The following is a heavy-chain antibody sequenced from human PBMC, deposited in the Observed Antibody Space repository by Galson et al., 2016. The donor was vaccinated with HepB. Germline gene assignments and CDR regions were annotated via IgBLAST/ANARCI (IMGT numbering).Heavy chain of an antibody. CDR3: ARDITVAGTVSDY. D-gene: IGHD6-19*01. Sequence: SLRLSCAASRFTFSSYGMHWVRQAPGKGLEWAAVIWYDGNNKYYADSVKGRFTISRDNSKNTVYLQMTSLRAEDTAVYSCARDITVAGTVSDYWGQGTLVTVSS. CDR1: RFTFSSYG. J-gene: IGHJ4*02. CDR2: IWYDGNNK. V-gene: IGHV3-33*01.